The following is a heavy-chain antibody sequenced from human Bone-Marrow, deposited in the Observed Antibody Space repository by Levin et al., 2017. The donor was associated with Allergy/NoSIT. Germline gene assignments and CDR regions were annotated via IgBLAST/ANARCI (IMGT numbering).Heavy chain of an antibody. D-gene: IGHD3-10*01. V-gene: IGHV3-23*01. CDR2: VNKNGEDI. CDR1: TFTFSNYA. J-gene: IGHJ3*02. CDR3: AKDIRGSVYDAFDI. Sequence: GGSLRLSCAASTFTFSNYAMTWVRQAPGKGLEWVSVVNKNGEDIHYADSVKGRFTISRDNSQNTLYLQMNNLRAEDTAVYYCAKDIRGSVYDAFDIWGQGTKVTVSS.